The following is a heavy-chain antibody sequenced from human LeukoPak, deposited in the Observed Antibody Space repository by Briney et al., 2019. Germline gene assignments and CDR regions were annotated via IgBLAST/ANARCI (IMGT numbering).Heavy chain of an antibody. CDR3: AKAPTVAPEYFQH. Sequence: GGSLRLSCGASGFTFSSYWMHWVRQAPGKGLVWISRINSDGSTTSYADSVKGRFTISRDNSKNTLYLQMNSLRAEDTAVYYCAKAPTVAPEYFQHWGQGTLVTVSS. V-gene: IGHV3-74*01. D-gene: IGHD4-17*01. J-gene: IGHJ1*01. CDR2: INSDGSTT. CDR1: GFTFSSYW.